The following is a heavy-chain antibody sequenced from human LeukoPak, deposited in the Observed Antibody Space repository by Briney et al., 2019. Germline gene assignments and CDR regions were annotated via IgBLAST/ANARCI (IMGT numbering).Heavy chain of an antibody. CDR1: GYTFTCYY. D-gene: IGHD6-13*01. CDR2: INPNSGGT. CDR3: ARDIGYSSSWYSHPTSNWFDP. J-gene: IGHJ5*02. V-gene: IGHV1-2*02. Sequence: ASVKVCCKASGYTFTCYYLHWVRQAPGQGLEWMGWINPNSGGTNYAQNFQVRVTMTRDTSISTAYMELSRLRCDDTAVPYCARDIGYSSSWYSHPTSNWFDPWGQGTLVTVSS.